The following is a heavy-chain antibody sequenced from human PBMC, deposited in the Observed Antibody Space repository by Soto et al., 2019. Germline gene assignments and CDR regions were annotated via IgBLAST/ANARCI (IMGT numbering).Heavy chain of an antibody. J-gene: IGHJ4*02. CDR1: GGSISSSSFY. Sequence: SETLSLTCAVSGGSISSSSFYWGWIRQPPGKRLERIGSFYYSESTYYNPSLKSRVIISVDTSKNQFSLKLSSVTAADTAVYYCATITIFGVVPNYFDYWGQGTLVTVSS. CDR3: ATITIFGVVPNYFDY. D-gene: IGHD3-3*01. V-gene: IGHV4-39*01. CDR2: FYYSEST.